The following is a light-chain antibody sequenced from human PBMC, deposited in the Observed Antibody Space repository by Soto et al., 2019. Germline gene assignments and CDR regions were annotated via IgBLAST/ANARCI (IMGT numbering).Light chain of an antibody. J-gene: IGKJ4*01. CDR2: AAS. Sequence: AIRMTQSPSSLSASTGDRVTITCRASQGISSYLAWYQQKPEKAPKLLIYAASTLQIGVPSRFSGSGSGTDFTLSISCLQSEDFATYYCQQYYSYPPLTFGGGTKVEIK. CDR3: QQYYSYPPLT. CDR1: QGISSY. V-gene: IGKV1-8*01.